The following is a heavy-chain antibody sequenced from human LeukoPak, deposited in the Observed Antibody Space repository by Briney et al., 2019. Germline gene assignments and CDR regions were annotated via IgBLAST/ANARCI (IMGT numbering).Heavy chain of an antibody. Sequence: GGSLRLSCAVSGFTVSDNYITWVRQAPGKGLEWVSVIYANGNTYYGDSMQGRLTISRDHSKNTLYLQMNNLGVEDTAVYFCAKDSMGGDLDSWGQGTLVIVSS. CDR3: AKDSMGGDLDS. CDR2: IYANGNT. J-gene: IGHJ4*02. D-gene: IGHD3-16*01. V-gene: IGHV3-53*01. CDR1: GFTVSDNY.